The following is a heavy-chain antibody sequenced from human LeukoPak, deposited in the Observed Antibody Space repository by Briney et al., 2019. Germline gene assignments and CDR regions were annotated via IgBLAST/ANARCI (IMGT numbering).Heavy chain of an antibody. D-gene: IGHD2-2*02. Sequence: SVTVSCKASGGTFSSYTISWVRQAPGQGLEWMGRIIPILGIANYAQKFQGRVTITADKSTSTAYMELSSLRSEDTAVYYCARDDAAIHLSYYYYGMDVWGQGTTVTVSS. J-gene: IGHJ6*02. CDR1: GGTFSSYT. CDR2: IIPILGIA. CDR3: ARDDAAIHLSYYYYGMDV. V-gene: IGHV1-69*04.